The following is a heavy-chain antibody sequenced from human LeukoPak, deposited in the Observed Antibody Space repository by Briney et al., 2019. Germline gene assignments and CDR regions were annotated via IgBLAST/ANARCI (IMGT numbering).Heavy chain of an antibody. J-gene: IGHJ4*02. CDR1: GFTLSSYW. CDR2: INSDGSTI. V-gene: IGHV3-74*01. CDR3: VREGSGYGNFDS. D-gene: IGHD5-18*01. Sequence: GGSLRLSCAASGFTLSSYWMHWVRQAPGKGLVWVSRINSDGSTINYADSVKGRFTISRDKARNTLYLQMNGLRAEDTAVYFCVREGSGYGNFDSWGQGTLVTVSS.